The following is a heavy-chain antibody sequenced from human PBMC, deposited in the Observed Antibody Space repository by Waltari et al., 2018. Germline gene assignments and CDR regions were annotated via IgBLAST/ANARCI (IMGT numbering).Heavy chain of an antibody. D-gene: IGHD1-26*01. J-gene: IGHJ3*02. CDR2: IYYSGST. CDR1: GGSISSSSYY. Sequence: QLQLQESGPGLVKPSETLSLTCTVAGGSISSSSYYWGWIRPPPGKGLEWIGSIYYSGSTYYNPSLKSRVTISVDTSKNQFSLKLSSVTAADTAVYYCARGRRIVGATGAFDIWGQGTMVTVSS. V-gene: IGHV4-39*07. CDR3: ARGRRIVGATGAFDI.